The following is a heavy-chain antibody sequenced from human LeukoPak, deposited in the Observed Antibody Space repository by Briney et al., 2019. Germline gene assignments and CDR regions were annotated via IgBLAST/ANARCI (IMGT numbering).Heavy chain of an antibody. CDR3: ARHPSGRMWLQQGGWFDP. D-gene: IGHD5-24*01. V-gene: IGHV4-38-2*02. CDR2: IYHSGST. Sequence: SETLSLTCTVSGYSISIGYYWGWIRQPPGKGLEWIGSIYHSGSTYYNPSLKSRVTMSVDTSKNQFSLKLTSVTAADTAVYYCARHPSGRMWLQQGGWFDPWGQGTLVTVSS. CDR1: GYSISIGYY. J-gene: IGHJ5*02.